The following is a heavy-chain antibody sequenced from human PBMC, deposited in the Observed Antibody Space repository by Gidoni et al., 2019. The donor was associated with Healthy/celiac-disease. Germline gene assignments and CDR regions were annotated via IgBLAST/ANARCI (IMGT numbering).Heavy chain of an antibody. CDR2: IIPILGIA. J-gene: IGHJ4*02. Sequence: QVQLVQSGAEVKKPGSSVKVSCKASGGTFSSYAISWVRQAPGQGLEWMGRIIPILGIANYAKNFQGRVTITANKPPSTAYMGLGSLRSADTAVFYWGRFPIYYGSGGGGPGFDYWGQGTLVTVSS. D-gene: IGHD3-22*01. CDR3: GRFPIYYGSGGGGPGFDY. CDR1: GGTFSSYA. V-gene: IGHV1-69*09.